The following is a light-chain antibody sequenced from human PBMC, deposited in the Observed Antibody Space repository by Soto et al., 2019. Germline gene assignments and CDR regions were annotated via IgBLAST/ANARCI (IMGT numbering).Light chain of an antibody. CDR2: AAS. CDR1: QSVKNNY. CDR3: QQYASSPWT. Sequence: EIVLTQSPGSLSLSPGERATLSCRASQSVKNNYLAWFQQKGGQAPRLLIYAASSRPTGIPDRFSGTGSGTDFTLTISGLEPGDFAVYFCQQYASSPWTFAQGPRWIS. V-gene: IGKV3-20*01. J-gene: IGKJ1*01.